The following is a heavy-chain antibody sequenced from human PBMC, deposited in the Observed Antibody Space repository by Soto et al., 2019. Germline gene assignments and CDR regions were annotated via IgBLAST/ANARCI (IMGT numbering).Heavy chain of an antibody. CDR1: GGSISSYY. D-gene: IGHD1-26*01. V-gene: IGHV4-59*01. J-gene: IGHJ4*02. CDR2: IYYGGST. CDR3: ARDYGGSLDY. Sequence: SETLSLTCTVSGGSISSYYWSWIRQPPGKGLEWIGYIYYGGSTNYNPSLKSRVTISVDTSKNQFSLKLSSVTTADTAVYYCARDYGGSLDYWGQGTLVTVSS.